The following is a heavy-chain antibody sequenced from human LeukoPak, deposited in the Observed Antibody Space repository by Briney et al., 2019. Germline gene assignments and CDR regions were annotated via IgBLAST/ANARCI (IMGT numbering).Heavy chain of an antibody. Sequence: PRGSLRLSCAASGLTFSNYWMDWVRQAPGKGLEWVANIKQDGSEKNYVDSVKGRFIISRDNAKNSLYLQMSNLRAEDTAVYFCARGGGLDVWGQGATVTVSS. CDR2: IKQDGSEK. D-gene: IGHD3-16*01. CDR3: ARGGGLDV. J-gene: IGHJ6*02. V-gene: IGHV3-7*03. CDR1: GLTFSNYW.